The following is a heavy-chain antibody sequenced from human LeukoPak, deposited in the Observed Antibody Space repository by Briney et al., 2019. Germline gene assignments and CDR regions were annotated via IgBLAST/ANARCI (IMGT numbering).Heavy chain of an antibody. V-gene: IGHV4-4*07. D-gene: IGHD6-6*01. J-gene: IGHJ4*02. CDR1: GGSISSYY. Sequence: SETLSLTCTVSGGSISSYYWSWIRQPAGKGLEWIGRIYTSGSTNYNPSLKSRVTMSVDTSKNQFSLKLSSVTAADTAVYYCARGVPRIGSSRFDYWGQGTLVTVSS. CDR3: ARGVPRIGSSRFDY. CDR2: IYTSGST.